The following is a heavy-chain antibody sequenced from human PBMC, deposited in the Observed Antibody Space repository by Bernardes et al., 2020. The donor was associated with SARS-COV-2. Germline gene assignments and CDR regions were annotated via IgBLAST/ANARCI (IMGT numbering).Heavy chain of an antibody. V-gene: IGHV3-23*01. D-gene: IGHD5-18*01. CDR3: AKDRGGRIQLWDY. J-gene: IGHJ4*02. CDR2: ITGSGGST. Sequence: GGSLRLSRTASGFTFSSYAMSWVLQAPGKGLEWIAGITGSGGSTYYPDSVEGRFTISRDNSKNTLFLEMNNLRDEDTAVYYCAKDRGGRIQLWDYWGQGTLVPVSS. CDR1: GFTFSSYA.